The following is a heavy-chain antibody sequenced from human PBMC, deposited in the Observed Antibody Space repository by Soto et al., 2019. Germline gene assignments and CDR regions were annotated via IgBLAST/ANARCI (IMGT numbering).Heavy chain of an antibody. D-gene: IGHD6-19*01. CDR1: GGTFSTYA. CDR3: ARPKGSYSSGYYNFYY. V-gene: IGHV1-69*01. Sequence: QVQLVQSGAEVKQPGSSVKVSCKTSGGTFSTYAIYWVRQAPGQGLEWMGAIIPLFGTADYAQKFQGRVTITADESTSTAYMELSSLRSEDTAVYYCARPKGSYSSGYYNFYYWGKGTLVTVSS. J-gene: IGHJ4*02. CDR2: IIPLFGTA.